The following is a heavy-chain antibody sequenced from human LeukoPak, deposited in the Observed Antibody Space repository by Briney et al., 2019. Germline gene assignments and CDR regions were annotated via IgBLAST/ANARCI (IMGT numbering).Heavy chain of an antibody. D-gene: IGHD3-22*01. Sequence: TSETLSLTCTVSGGSIRDTSYYWGWIRQPPGKGLEWIGSIYYSGNTYYNPSLMSRVTISVDTSKNQFSLHLSSVTAADTAVYYCARAPHFFDTSGSRYYFDSWGQGALVTVSS. CDR1: GGSIRDTSYY. CDR2: IYYSGNT. CDR3: ARAPHFFDTSGSRYYFDS. J-gene: IGHJ4*02. V-gene: IGHV4-39*07.